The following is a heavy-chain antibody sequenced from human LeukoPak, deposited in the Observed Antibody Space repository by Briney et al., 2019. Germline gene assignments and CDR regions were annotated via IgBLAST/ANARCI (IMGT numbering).Heavy chain of an antibody. CDR3: ASGSKDSSSWYLDAFDI. CDR1: GFIFSTYA. J-gene: IGHJ3*02. CDR2: ISSSSSTI. Sequence: GGSLRLSCATSGFIFSTYALSWVRQAPGKGLEWVSYISSSSSTIYYADSVKGRFTISRDNAKNSLYLQMNSLRAEDTAVYYCASGSKDSSSWYLDAFDIWGQGTMVTVSS. V-gene: IGHV3-48*04. D-gene: IGHD6-13*01.